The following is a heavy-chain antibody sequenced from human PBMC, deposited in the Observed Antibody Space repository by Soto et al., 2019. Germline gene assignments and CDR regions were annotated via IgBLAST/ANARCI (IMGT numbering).Heavy chain of an antibody. J-gene: IGHJ4*02. V-gene: IGHV3-30*18. CDR1: GFTFSSYG. CDR2: ISYDGSNK. CDR3: AKGRRLAVAGLFDY. Sequence: QVQLVESGGGVVQPGRALRLSCAASGFTFSSYGMHWVRQAPGKGLEWVEVISYDGSNKYYADSVKGRFTIARDNSKNTLYLQMNSLRAEDTAVYYCAKGRRLAVAGLFDYWCQGTLGTVSS. D-gene: IGHD6-19*01.